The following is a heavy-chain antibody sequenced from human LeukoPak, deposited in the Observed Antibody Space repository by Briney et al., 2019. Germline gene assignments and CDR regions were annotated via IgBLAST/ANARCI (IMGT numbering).Heavy chain of an antibody. V-gene: IGHV3-21*01. CDR1: GFTFSSYS. Sequence: GGSPRLSCAASGFTFSSYSMNWVRQAPGKGLEWVSSISSSSSYIYYADSVKGRFTISRDNAKNSLYLQMNSLRAEDTAVYYCARALVPAAPPDAFDIWGQGTMVTVSS. CDR3: ARALVPAAPPDAFDI. J-gene: IGHJ3*02. CDR2: ISSSSSYI. D-gene: IGHD2-2*01.